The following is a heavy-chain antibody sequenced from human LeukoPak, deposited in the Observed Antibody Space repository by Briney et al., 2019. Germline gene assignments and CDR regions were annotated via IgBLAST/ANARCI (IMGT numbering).Heavy chain of an antibody. Sequence: GESLKISCKGSGYSFTSYWIGWVRQMPGKGLEWMGIINPSGGSTSYAQKFQGRVTMTRDMSTSTVYMELSSLRSEDTAVYYCAALLIRYSSSSELDYWGQGTLVTVSS. J-gene: IGHJ4*02. CDR3: AALLIRYSSSSELDY. V-gene: IGHV1-46*01. CDR1: GYSFTSYW. D-gene: IGHD6-6*01. CDR2: INPSGGST.